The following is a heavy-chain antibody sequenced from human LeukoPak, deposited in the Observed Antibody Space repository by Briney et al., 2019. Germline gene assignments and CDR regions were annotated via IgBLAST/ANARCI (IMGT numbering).Heavy chain of an antibody. Sequence: RASVKVSCKASGGTFSSYAISWVRQAPGQALEWMGGIIPIFGTANYAQKFQGRVTITTDESTSPAYMELSSLRSEDTAVYYCARDGDLLPNSDAFDIWGQGTMLTVSS. CDR1: GGTFSSYA. J-gene: IGHJ3*02. CDR3: ARDGDLLPNSDAFDI. CDR2: IIPIFGTA. D-gene: IGHD3-10*01. V-gene: IGHV1-69*05.